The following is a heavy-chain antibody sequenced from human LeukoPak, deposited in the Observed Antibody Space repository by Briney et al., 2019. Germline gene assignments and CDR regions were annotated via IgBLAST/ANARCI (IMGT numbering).Heavy chain of an antibody. D-gene: IGHD2-8*01. V-gene: IGHV1-8*01. CDR2: MNPNNDNT. J-gene: IGHJ3*02. Sequence: PGASVKVSCEPSGYTFTNYEMNWVRQASGQGLEWMGWMNPNNDNTAYAQKFQGRVTMTRDSSKSTAYMELSSLTSEDTAVYYCARTSLYATNHDAFDIWGQGTMVTVSS. CDR1: GYTFTNYE. CDR3: ARTSLYATNHDAFDI.